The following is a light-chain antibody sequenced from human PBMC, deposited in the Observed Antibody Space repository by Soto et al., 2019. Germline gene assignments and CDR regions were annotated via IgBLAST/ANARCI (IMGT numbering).Light chain of an antibody. CDR3: QQYNSYPLT. Sequence: DIQMTQSPSTLSASVGHRVTITCRASQSISSWLAWYQQKPGKAPNLLIYKASSLESGVPSRFSGSGSGTEFTLTISSLQPDDFETYYCQQYNSYPLTFGGGTKVEIK. J-gene: IGKJ4*01. CDR2: KAS. V-gene: IGKV1-5*03. CDR1: QSISSW.